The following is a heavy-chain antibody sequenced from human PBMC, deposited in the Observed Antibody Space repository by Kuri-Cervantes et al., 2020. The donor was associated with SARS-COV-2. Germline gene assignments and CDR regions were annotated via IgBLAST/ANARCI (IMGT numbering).Heavy chain of an antibody. CDR2: ISSSSSYI. D-gene: IGHD4-11*01. Sequence: GESLKISCAASGFTFSSYEMNWVRQAPGKGLEWVSSISSSSSYIYYADSVKGRFTISRDNSKNTLYLQMNSLRGEDSAVYYCARERVGLTNYYYYGLDVWGQGNTVHVAS. CDR1: GFTFSSYE. CDR3: ARERVGLTNYYYYGLDV. J-gene: IGHJ6*02. V-gene: IGHV3-21*01.